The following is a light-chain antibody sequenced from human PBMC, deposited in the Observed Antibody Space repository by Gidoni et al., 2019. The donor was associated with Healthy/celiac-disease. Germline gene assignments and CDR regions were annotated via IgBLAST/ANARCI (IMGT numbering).Light chain of an antibody. CDR2: AAS. CDR1: QSISSY. V-gene: IGKV1-39*01. CDR3: QQGYSTPRT. Sequence: DTQMTESPSSVSASVGDRVTSTCRASQSISSYLNWYQQKPGKAPKLLIYAASSLQSGVPSRFSGSGSGTDFTLTISSLQPEDFATYYCQQGYSTPRTFGQXTKVDIK. J-gene: IGKJ1*01.